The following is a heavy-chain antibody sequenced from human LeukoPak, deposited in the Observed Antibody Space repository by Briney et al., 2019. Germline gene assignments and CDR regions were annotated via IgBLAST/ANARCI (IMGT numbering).Heavy chain of an antibody. CDR1: GFTFSSYW. Sequence: GGSLRLSCAASGFTFSSYWMYWVRQAPGKGLVWVSRINSDGSSTSYADSVKGRFTTSRDNAKNTLYLQMNSLRAEDTAVYYCTRYRSSDFDYWGQGTLVTVSS. D-gene: IGHD6-19*01. CDR2: INSDGSST. CDR3: TRYRSSDFDY. V-gene: IGHV3-74*01. J-gene: IGHJ4*02.